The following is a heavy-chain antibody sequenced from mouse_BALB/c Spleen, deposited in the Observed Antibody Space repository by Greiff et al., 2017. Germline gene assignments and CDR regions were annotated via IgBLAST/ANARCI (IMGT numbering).Heavy chain of an antibody. V-gene: IGHV2-6-7*01. CDR3: ARESPYGMFAY. CDR1: GFSLTGYG. D-gene: IGHD1-1*02. Sequence: VMLVESGPGLVAPSQSLSITCTASGFSLTGYGVNWVRQPPGKGLEWLGMIWGDGSTDYNSPLKSRLSICKDNSKSQVFLIMNSLQTDDTARYYCARESPYGMFAYWGQGTLVTVSA. J-gene: IGHJ3*01. CDR2: IWGDGST.